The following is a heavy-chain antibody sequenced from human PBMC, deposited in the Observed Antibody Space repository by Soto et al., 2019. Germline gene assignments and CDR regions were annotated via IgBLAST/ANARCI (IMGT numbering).Heavy chain of an antibody. V-gene: IGHV1-2*02. D-gene: IGHD1-7*01. Sequence: QVRLMQSGPEVRSPGASVTVSCKASGYTFTHYFIHWVRRAPGQGLEWMGYINPKSGDTHYSQTFRGRVSMTRDTSTDTANMGLSRLKSDDTAVYFCARVPGHKNSRGDFWGQGTPITVSS. CDR2: INPKSGDT. J-gene: IGHJ4*02. CDR3: ARVPGHKNSRGDF. CDR1: GYTFTHYF.